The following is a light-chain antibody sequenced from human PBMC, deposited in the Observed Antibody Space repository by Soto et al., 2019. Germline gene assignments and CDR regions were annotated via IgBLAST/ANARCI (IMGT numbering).Light chain of an antibody. CDR3: QQYNNWPT. CDR2: GAS. V-gene: IGKV3-15*01. J-gene: IGKJ3*01. Sequence: EVVLTQSPGILSLSPGERATLSCRASQSVSNDFLAWYQQKPGQAPRLLIYGASTRATGIPARFSGSGSGTEFTLTISSLQSEDFAVYYCQQYNNWPTFGPGTKVDIK. CDR1: QSVSNDF.